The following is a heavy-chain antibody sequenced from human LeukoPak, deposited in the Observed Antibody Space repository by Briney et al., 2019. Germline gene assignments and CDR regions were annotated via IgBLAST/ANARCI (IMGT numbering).Heavy chain of an antibody. Sequence: GGSLTLSCAASGFTFSSYGMHWVRQATGKGLEGVAVISYDGSNKYYAASVKGRFTISRDNSTNTLYLQMNSLRAEDTAVYYCAKDGAGAAGTPYYFDSCGQGTLGT. CDR1: GFTFSSYG. CDR2: ISYDGSNK. CDR3: AKDGAGAAGTPYYFDS. V-gene: IGHV3-30*18. D-gene: IGHD6-13*01. J-gene: IGHJ4*02.